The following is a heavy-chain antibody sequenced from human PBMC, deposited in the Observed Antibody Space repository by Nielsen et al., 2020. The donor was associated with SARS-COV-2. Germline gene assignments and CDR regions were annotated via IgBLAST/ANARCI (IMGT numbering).Heavy chain of an antibody. V-gene: IGHV3-74*01. CDR3: VRVRDDGHYYDTGPFDD. J-gene: IGHJ4*02. D-gene: IGHD3-22*01. CDR2: INREGSRS. CDR1: GYNFSDCY. Sequence: GESLKISCEGSGYNFSDCYMNWVRQAPGKGLLWVARINREGSRSAYADAVKGRFIMSRDNARDTLSLQMNSLSVEDTAVYYCVRVRDDGHYYDTGPFDDWGQGALVTVSS.